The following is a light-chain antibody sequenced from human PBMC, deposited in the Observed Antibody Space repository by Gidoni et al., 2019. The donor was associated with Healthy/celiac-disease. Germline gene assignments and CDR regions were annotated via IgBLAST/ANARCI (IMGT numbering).Light chain of an antibody. CDR2: YDS. CDR1: NIGSKS. V-gene: IGLV3-21*04. J-gene: IGLJ1*01. CDR3: QVWDSSSDHGV. Sequence: SYVLTQPPSVSVAPGTTARITCGGNNIGSKSVHWYQQKPGQAPVLVIYYDSDRPSRIPERFSGSNSGNTATLTISRVEAGDEADYYCQVWDSSSDHGVFGTGTKVTVL.